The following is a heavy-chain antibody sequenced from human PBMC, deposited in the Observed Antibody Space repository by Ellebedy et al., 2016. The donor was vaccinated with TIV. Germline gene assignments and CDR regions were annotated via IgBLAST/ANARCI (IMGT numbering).Heavy chain of an antibody. CDR2: ISTTSTYI. V-gene: IGHV3-21*01. D-gene: IGHD1-26*01. Sequence: GGSLRLXXAASGFSFRDYSMNWVRQAPGKGLEWVASISTTSTYIFYGDSVKGRFTISRDNAKNSLYLQLNSLRAEDTAVYYCARDRSGNDYYYGMDVWGQGTTVIVSS. J-gene: IGHJ6*02. CDR1: GFSFRDYS. CDR3: ARDRSGNDYYYGMDV.